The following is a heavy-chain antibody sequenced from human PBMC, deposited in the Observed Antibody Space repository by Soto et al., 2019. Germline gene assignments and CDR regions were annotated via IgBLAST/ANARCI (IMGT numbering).Heavy chain of an antibody. D-gene: IGHD6-13*01. CDR2: ISGSGGST. V-gene: IGHV3-23*01. CDR3: AKDKAGTSWYNWFDP. Sequence: EVQLLESGGGLVQPGGSLRLSCAASGFTFSSYAMSWVRQAPGKGLEWVSAISGSGGSTYYADSVKGRFTISRDNSKNTLYLQMNILRAEDTAVYYCAKDKAGTSWYNWFDPWGQGTLVTVSS. J-gene: IGHJ5*02. CDR1: GFTFSSYA.